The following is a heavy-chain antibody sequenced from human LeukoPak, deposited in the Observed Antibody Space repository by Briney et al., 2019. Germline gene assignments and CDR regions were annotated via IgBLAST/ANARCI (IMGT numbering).Heavy chain of an antibody. V-gene: IGHV3-30*03. CDR3: ARGHNPSGGATPY. CDR2: ISNEGSNE. J-gene: IGHJ4*02. CDR1: GFAFSSYG. Sequence: GRSPRLSCAASGFAFSSYGMHWVRQAPGKGLEWVTLISNEGSNEQYADSVKGRFTISRDNSKNTVFLQVNSLRVEDTAVYYCARGHNPSGGATPYWGQGTLVTVSS. D-gene: IGHD1-26*01.